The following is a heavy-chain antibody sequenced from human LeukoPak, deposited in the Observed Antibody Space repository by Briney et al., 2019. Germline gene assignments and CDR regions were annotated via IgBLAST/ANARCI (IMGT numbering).Heavy chain of an antibody. CDR1: GYTFTSYA. J-gene: IGHJ4*02. CDR2: INTNTGNP. Sequence: ASVEVSCKASGYTFTSYAMNWVRQAPGQGLEWMGWINTNTGNPTYAQGFTGRFVFSLDTSVSTAYLQISSLKAEDTAVYYCARGGSIVGATEIFDYWGQGTLVTVSS. D-gene: IGHD1-26*01. V-gene: IGHV7-4-1*02. CDR3: ARGGSIVGATEIFDY.